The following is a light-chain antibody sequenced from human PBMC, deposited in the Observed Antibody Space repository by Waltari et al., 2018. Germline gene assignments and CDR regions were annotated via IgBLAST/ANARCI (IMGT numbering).Light chain of an antibody. J-gene: IGLJ1*01. CDR1: SIDVGGYNY. CDR3: SSYAGSNNLGV. V-gene: IGLV2-8*01. Sequence: QSALTQPPSASGSPGQSVTISCPGTSIDVGGYNYVSWYQQHPRKAPKFMIYEVSKRPSGVPDRFSGSKSGNTASLTVSGLQAEDEADYYCSSYAGSNNLGVFGTGTKVTVL. CDR2: EVS.